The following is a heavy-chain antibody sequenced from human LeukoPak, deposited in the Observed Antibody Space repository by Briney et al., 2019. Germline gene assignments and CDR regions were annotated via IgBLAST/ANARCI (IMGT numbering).Heavy chain of an antibody. J-gene: IGHJ4*02. D-gene: IGHD3-10*01. CDR2: IGNNGGGI. V-gene: IGHV3-23*01. CDR3: ATPRFRYYYGPFPFDY. CDR1: GFTFSTYT. Sequence: GGSLRLSCAASGFTFSTYTMYWVRHPPGKRLEWVSIIGNNGGGIHYADSVKGRFTISRDNFKNALYLQMNSLRAEDTAVYYCATPRFRYYYGPFPFDYWGQGTLVTVSS.